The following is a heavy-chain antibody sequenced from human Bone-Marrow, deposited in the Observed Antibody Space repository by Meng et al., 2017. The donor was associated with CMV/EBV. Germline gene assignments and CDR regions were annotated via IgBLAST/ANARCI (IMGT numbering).Heavy chain of an antibody. Sequence: GGSLRLSCAASGFTFSSYWMSWVRQAPGKGLEWVANIKQDGSEKYYVDSVKGRFTISRDNAKNSLYLQMNSLRAEDTAVYYCARDGRRDFWSGNYYYYYGMDVWGQGTTVTVS. J-gene: IGHJ6*02. CDR3: ARDGRRDFWSGNYYYYYGMDV. D-gene: IGHD3-3*01. CDR2: IKQDGSEK. CDR1: GFTFSSYW. V-gene: IGHV3-7*01.